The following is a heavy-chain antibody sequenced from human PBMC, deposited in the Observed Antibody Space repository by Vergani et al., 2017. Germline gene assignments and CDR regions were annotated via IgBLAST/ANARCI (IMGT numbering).Heavy chain of an antibody. V-gene: IGHV3-30*02. CDR3: AKGRGYSYGWDY. CDR1: GFTFSSYS. D-gene: IGHD5-18*01. Sequence: QVQLVESGGGLVKPGGSLRLSCAASGFTFSSYSMNWVRQAPGKGLEWVAFIRYDESNKYYADSVKGRFTISRDNSKNTLYLQMNSLRAEDTAVYYCAKGRGYSYGWDYWGQGTLVTVSS. CDR2: IRYDESNK. J-gene: IGHJ4*02.